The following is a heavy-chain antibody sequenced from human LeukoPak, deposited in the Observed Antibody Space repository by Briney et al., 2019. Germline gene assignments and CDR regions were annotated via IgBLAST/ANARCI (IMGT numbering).Heavy chain of an antibody. Sequence: ASVKVSCKASGYTFTSYGISWVRQAPGQGLEWMGWIGAYNGNTNYAQKLQGRVTMTTDTATSTAYMELRSLRSDDTAVYYCARDYDSSGYYRYYFDYWGQGTLVTVSS. CDR3: ARDYDSSGYYRYYFDY. CDR1: GYTFTSYG. D-gene: IGHD3-22*01. J-gene: IGHJ4*02. CDR2: IGAYNGNT. V-gene: IGHV1-18*01.